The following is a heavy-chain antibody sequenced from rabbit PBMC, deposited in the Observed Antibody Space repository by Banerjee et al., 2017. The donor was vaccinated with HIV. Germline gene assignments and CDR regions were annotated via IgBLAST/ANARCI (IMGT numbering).Heavy chain of an antibody. CDR2: INTSSGST. D-gene: IGHD7-1*01. CDR3: ARDGFGTGPDYDL. CDR1: GFSFSNKYV. J-gene: IGHJ4*01. V-gene: IGHV1S45*01. Sequence: QEQLEESGGDLVKPEGSLTITCTASGFSFSNKYVMCWVRQAPGKGLEWIACINTSSGSTVYATWAKGRFTISKTSSTTVTLQMTSLTAADTATYFCARDGFGTGPDYDLWGPGTLVTVS.